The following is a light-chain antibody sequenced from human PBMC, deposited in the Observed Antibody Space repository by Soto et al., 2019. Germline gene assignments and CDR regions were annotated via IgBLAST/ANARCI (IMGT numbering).Light chain of an antibody. CDR3: PQHTSWPLT. CDR2: DPS. J-gene: IGKJ4*01. Sequence: EIVLTQSPVTLSLSPGERATLSCRASQSVTTFLAWYQQKPGQAPRLLIYDPSTRPTGIPARFSGSGSGSDFTPTISSLEPEEFAVYYCPQHTSWPLTFGGGTKVESK. CDR1: QSVTTF. V-gene: IGKV3-11*01.